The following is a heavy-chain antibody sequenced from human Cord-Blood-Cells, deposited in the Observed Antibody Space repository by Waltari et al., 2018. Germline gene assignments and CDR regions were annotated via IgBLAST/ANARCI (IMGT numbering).Heavy chain of an antibody. CDR1: GGSISSSSYY. Sequence: QLQLQESGPGLVKPSETLSLTCTVSGGSISSSSYYWGWIRQPPGKGLEWIGSFYYSGTTSSTPSLKSRVTISVDTSKNQFSLKLSSVTAADTAVYYCARQGRRDAFDIWGQGTMVTVSS. J-gene: IGHJ3*02. CDR2: FYYSGTT. V-gene: IGHV4-39*01. CDR3: ARQGRRDAFDI.